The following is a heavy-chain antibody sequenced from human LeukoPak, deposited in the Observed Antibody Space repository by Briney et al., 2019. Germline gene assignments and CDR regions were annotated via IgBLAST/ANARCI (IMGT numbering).Heavy chain of an antibody. D-gene: IGHD3-10*01. CDR2: IKQDGSEN. V-gene: IGHV3-7*01. CDR3: ARGPMFRGVIIRRSKSGYFDY. CDR1: GFTFSSYW. J-gene: IGHJ4*02. Sequence: GGSLRLSCTASGFTFSSYWMSWVRQAPGKGLEWVATIKQDGSENYYVDSVKGRFTISRDNAKNSLYLQMNSLGADDTAVYYCARGPMFRGVIIRRSKSGYFDYWGQGTLVTVSS.